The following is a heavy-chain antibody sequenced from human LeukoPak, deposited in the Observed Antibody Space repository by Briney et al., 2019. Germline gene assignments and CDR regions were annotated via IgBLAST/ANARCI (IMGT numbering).Heavy chain of an antibody. CDR1: GGTFSSYA. CDR3: ARGDIVVVRAFDI. CDR2: IIPTFGTA. V-gene: IGHV1-69*05. D-gene: IGHD2-15*01. J-gene: IGHJ3*02. Sequence: ASVKVSCKASGGTFSSYAISWVRQAPGQGLEWMGRIIPTFGTANYAQKFQGRVTITTDESTSTAYMELSSLRSEDTAVYCCARGDIVVVRAFDIWGQGTMVTVSS.